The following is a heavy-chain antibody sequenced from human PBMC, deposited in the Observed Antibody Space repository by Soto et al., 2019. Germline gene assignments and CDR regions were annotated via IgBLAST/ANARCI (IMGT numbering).Heavy chain of an antibody. D-gene: IGHD4-17*01. Sequence: EVQLVESGGGLVQPGGSLRLSCAASGFTFSSYSMNWVRQAPGKGLEWVSYISSSSSTIYYADSVKGQFTISRDNAKNSLYLQMNSLRAEDTAVYYCARPPYGDFRPPYYYYYMDVWGKGTTVTVSS. CDR3: ARPPYGDFRPPYYYYYMDV. CDR2: ISSSSSTI. V-gene: IGHV3-48*01. CDR1: GFTFSSYS. J-gene: IGHJ6*03.